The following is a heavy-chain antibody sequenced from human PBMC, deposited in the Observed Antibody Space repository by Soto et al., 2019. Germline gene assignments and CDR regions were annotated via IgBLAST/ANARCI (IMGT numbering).Heavy chain of an antibody. Sequence: VQLVQSGAEVKKPGSSVKVSCMASGGTFSNYALNWVRQAPGQGLEWMGGILPVFDTPNYAREFQGRLTITADESTNTTYMELSTLRSEDTAMYYCARDRDYGDAGDYWGQGTLVTVSS. CDR1: GGTFSNYA. CDR3: ARDRDYGDAGDY. CDR2: ILPVFDTP. V-gene: IGHV1-69*01. J-gene: IGHJ4*02. D-gene: IGHD4-17*01.